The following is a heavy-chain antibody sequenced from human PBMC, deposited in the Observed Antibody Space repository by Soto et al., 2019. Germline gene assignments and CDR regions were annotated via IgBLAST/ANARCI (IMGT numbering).Heavy chain of an antibody. D-gene: IGHD2-2*01. CDR1: GGSFSGYY. Sequence: SETLSLTCAVYGGSFSGYYWSWIRQPPGKGLEWIGEINHSGSTNYNPSLKSRVTISVDTSKNQFSLKLSSVTAADTAVYYCARVVPAAMDYFDYWGQGTLVTVSS. CDR3: ARVVPAAMDYFDY. J-gene: IGHJ4*02. CDR2: INHSGST. V-gene: IGHV4-34*01.